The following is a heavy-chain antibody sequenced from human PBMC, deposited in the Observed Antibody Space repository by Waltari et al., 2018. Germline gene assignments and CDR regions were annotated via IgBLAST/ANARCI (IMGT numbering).Heavy chain of an antibody. CDR3: ARETGVYGSGSYYFDF. Sequence: EVQLVESGGGLVQPGRSLRLSCAASGFTFDDYAMHWVRQAPGKGLEWVANIKQDGTEKNYVDSVKGRFTISRDDTKNSLYLQMNTLRAEDTAVYYCARETGVYGSGSYYFDFWGQGTLITVSS. CDR1: GFTFDDYA. J-gene: IGHJ4*02. V-gene: IGHV3-7*04. CDR2: IKQDGTEK. D-gene: IGHD3-10*01.